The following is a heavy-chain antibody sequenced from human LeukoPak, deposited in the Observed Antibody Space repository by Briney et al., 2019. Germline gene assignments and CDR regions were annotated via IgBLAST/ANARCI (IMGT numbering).Heavy chain of an antibody. D-gene: IGHD5-18*01. V-gene: IGHV1-69*04. CDR3: ARDLSSYGPFDY. Sequence: VASVKVSCXASGGTFSSYTISWVRRAPGQGLEWMGRIIPILGIANYAQKFQGRVTITADKSTSTAYMELSSLRSEDTAVYYSARDLSSYGPFDYWGQGTLVTVSS. CDR2: IIPILGIA. CDR1: GGTFSSYT. J-gene: IGHJ4*02.